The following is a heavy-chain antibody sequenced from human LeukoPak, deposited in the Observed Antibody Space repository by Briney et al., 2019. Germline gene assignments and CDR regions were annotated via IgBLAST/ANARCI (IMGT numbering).Heavy chain of an antibody. V-gene: IGHV3-23*01. CDR3: AKSPYCSSTSCYSQGY. D-gene: IGHD2-2*01. Sequence: GGSLRLSCAASGFTFSSSAMSWVRQVPGKGLEWVSGISASGGSTSYADSVKGRFTISRDNAKNSLYLQMNSLRDEDTAVYYCAKSPYCSSTSCYSQGYWGQGTLVTVSS. J-gene: IGHJ4*02. CDR1: GFTFSSSA. CDR2: ISASGGST.